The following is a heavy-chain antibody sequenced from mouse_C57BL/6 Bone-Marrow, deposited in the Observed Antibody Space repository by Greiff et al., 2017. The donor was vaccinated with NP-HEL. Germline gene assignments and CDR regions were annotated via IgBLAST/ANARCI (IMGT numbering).Heavy chain of an antibody. CDR1: GFTFSDYY. J-gene: IGHJ1*03. Sequence: EVHLVESGGGLVQPGGSLKLSCAASGFTFSDYYMYWVRQTPEKRLEWVAYISPGGGSTYYTDTVKGRFTISRANAKNTQYLQMSRLKSEDTAMYYCARHGTWYFDVWGTGTTVTVTS. V-gene: IGHV5-12*01. D-gene: IGHD1-1*01. CDR2: ISPGGGST. CDR3: ARHGTWYFDV.